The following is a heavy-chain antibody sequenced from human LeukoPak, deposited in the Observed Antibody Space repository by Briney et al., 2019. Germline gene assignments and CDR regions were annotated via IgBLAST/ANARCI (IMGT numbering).Heavy chain of an antibody. CDR2: INPNGGGT. Sequence: ASVKVSCKASGYTFTDYYMHWVRQAPGQGVEWMGWINPNGGGTNYAQKFQGRVTMTRDTSISTAYMELSRLRSDDTAVYYCASLYGDYVSSDYWGQGTLVNVSS. V-gene: IGHV1-2*02. J-gene: IGHJ4*02. CDR3: ASLYGDYVSSDY. CDR1: GYTFTDYY. D-gene: IGHD4-17*01.